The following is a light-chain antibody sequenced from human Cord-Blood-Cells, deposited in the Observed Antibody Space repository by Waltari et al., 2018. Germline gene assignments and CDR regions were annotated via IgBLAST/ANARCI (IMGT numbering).Light chain of an antibody. CDR3: QSYDSSLSGSV. CDR1: SSNIGAGYD. J-gene: IGLJ2*01. CDR2: GNG. V-gene: IGLV1-40*01. Sequence: QSVLTQPPSVSGAPGQRVTISCTGSSSNIGAGYDVHWYQQLPGTAPKLLIYGNGDRPSGVPDRFSGSKCGTSASLAITGLQAEDEADYYCQSYDSSLSGSVFGGGTKLTVL.